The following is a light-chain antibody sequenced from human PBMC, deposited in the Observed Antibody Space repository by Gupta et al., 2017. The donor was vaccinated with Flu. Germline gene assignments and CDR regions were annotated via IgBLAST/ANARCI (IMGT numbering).Light chain of an antibody. CDR1: QDISKN. Sequence: DIQMTQSPSSLSASVGDRVTITCQSSQDISKNLNWYQQKPGRAPKLLIYDASNLETGVPSRFRGSGFGTDFTFTISSLQPEDIATYFCQQYDNFPTFGPVTXVDIK. J-gene: IGKJ3*01. CDR3: QQYDNFPT. CDR2: DAS. V-gene: IGKV1-33*01.